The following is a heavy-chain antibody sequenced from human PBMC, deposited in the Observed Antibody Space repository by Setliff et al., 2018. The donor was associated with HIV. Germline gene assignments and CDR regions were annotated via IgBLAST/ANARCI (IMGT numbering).Heavy chain of an antibody. CDR1: GGTFSTSA. D-gene: IGHD2-2*01. V-gene: IGHV1-69*13. CDR3: ARGRGTVGYCSTTSCSDLDY. CDR2: INAGNGNT. Sequence: GASVKVSCKASGGTFSTSALSWVRQAPGQGLEWMGWINAGNGNTKYSQKFQGRVTITADELTNTAYMELSSLRSEDTAVYYCARGRGTVGYCSTTSCSDLDYWGQGTLVTVSS. J-gene: IGHJ4*02.